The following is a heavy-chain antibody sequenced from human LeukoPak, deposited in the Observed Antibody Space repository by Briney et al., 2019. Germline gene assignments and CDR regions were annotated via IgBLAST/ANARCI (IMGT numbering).Heavy chain of an antibody. CDR3: ARGRYSSGWEPFDY. CDR2: IGVGSSTK. J-gene: IGHJ4*02. D-gene: IGHD6-19*01. CDR1: GFTFSDYA. Sequence: GGSLRLSCAASGFTFSDYAMNWVRQAPGKGLEWVSYIGVGSSTKYYGDSVKGRFTISRDNAKNSLYLQMNSLRAEDTAFYYCARGRYSSGWEPFDYWGQGTLVTVSS. V-gene: IGHV3-48*04.